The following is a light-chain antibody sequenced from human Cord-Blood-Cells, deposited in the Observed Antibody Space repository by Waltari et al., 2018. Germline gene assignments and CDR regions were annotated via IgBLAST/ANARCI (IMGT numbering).Light chain of an antibody. CDR3: AAWDDSLSGVV. CDR2: RNN. CDR1: SSNIGSNY. J-gene: IGLJ2*01. Sequence: QSVLTQPPSASGTPGQRVTISCSGSSSNIGSNYVYWYQQRPGTAPKLLIYRNNQRPSWVPDRFSCSKSCTSASLAISGLRSEDEADYYCAAWDDSLSGVVFGGGTKRTVL. V-gene: IGLV1-47*01.